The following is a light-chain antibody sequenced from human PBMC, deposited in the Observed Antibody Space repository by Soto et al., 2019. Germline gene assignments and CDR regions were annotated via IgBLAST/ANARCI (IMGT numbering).Light chain of an antibody. CDR3: QQYGRSDPIT. CDR1: HIVSSNY. Sequence: IVLTQSPGTLSLSPGERATLSCRASHIVSSNYLAWYQQKPGQAPSLLIYDAYSKATGIPDRFSGSGSETYFTLTISRLEPEDFALYYCQQYGRSDPITFGQGTRL. CDR2: DAY. J-gene: IGKJ5*01. V-gene: IGKV3-20*01.